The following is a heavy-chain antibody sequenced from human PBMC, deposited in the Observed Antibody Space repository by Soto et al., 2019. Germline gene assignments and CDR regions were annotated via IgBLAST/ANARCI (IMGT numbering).Heavy chain of an antibody. CDR3: ARVIAAAGTRWFDP. V-gene: IGHV4-34*01. Sequence: WTWIRQPPGKGLEWIGEMNHSGSTNYNPSLKGRVTMSVDTSKNQFSLKLTSVTAADTAVYYCARVIAAAGTRWFDPWGQGTLVTVSS. D-gene: IGHD6-13*01. J-gene: IGHJ5*02. CDR2: MNHSGST.